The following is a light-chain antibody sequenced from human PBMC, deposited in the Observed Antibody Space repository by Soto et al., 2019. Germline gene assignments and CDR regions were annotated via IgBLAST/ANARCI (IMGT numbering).Light chain of an antibody. J-gene: IGKJ1*01. V-gene: IGKV3-20*01. CDR2: DAS. Sequence: EVVMTQSPATLSVSPGERVTLSCRACQSVSRNYLTWYQHKPGQTPRLLIYDASTRATGIPERFSGSGSGTDFTLTISRLEPEDFAVYYCQQYGDSPQTFGQGTKVDI. CDR1: QSVSRNY. CDR3: QQYGDSPQT.